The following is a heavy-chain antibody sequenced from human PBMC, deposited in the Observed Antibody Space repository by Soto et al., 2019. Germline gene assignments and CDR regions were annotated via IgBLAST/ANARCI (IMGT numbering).Heavy chain of an antibody. D-gene: IGHD3-9*01. Sequence: GGSLRLSCAASGFTVSSNYMSWVRQAPGKGLEWVSVIYSGGSSYYADSVKGRFTISRDNSKNTLYLQMNSLRAEDTAVYYCARGVDILTGYYSYYYYMDVWGKGTTVTVSS. J-gene: IGHJ6*03. CDR1: GFTVSSNY. CDR3: ARGVDILTGYYSYYYYMDV. V-gene: IGHV3-66*01. CDR2: IYSGGSS.